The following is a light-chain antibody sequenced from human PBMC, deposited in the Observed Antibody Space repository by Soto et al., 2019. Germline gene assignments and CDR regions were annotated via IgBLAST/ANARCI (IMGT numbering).Light chain of an antibody. CDR3: QQYGSSPWT. CDR2: GAS. Sequence: EIVMTQSPATLSVSPGERATLSCRASQRISSNLAWYQHKPGQAPRLLIFGASTRATGIPARFSGSGSETEFTLTISSLQSEDCAVYYCQQYGSSPWTFGQGTTVEIK. V-gene: IGKV3-15*01. J-gene: IGKJ1*01. CDR1: QRISSN.